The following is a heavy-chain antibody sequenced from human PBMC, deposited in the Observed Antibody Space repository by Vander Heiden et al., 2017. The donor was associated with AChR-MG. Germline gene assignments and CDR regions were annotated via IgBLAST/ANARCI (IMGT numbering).Heavy chain of an antibody. CDR2: INAGNGNT. J-gene: IGHJ4*02. Sequence: QVQLVQSGAEVKKPGASVKVSCKASGYTFTSYAMHWVRQAPGQRLEWMGWINAGNGNTKYSQKFQGRVTITRDTSANTAYMELSSLRSEDTAVYYCARGYDILTGYFFLDYWGQGTLVTVSS. CDR1: GYTFTSYA. V-gene: IGHV1-3*01. CDR3: ARGYDILTGYFFLDY. D-gene: IGHD3-9*01.